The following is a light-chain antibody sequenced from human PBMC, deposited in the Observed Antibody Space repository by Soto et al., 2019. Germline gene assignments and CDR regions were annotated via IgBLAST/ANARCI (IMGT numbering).Light chain of an antibody. Sequence: EIALTQSPATLSLSPGERATLSCRASQSVSSYLAWYQQKPGQAPRLLIYDASNRATGIPARFSGSGSGTDFTLTISSLEPEDFAVYYCQKRSNWPPTFGQGKRREI. J-gene: IGKJ5*01. CDR2: DAS. V-gene: IGKV3-11*01. CDR3: QKRSNWPPT. CDR1: QSVSSY.